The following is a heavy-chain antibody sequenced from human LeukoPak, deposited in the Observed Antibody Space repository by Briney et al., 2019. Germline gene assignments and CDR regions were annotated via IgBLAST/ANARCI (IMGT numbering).Heavy chain of an antibody. J-gene: IGHJ4*02. V-gene: IGHV4-34*01. CDR3: ARITSSGYCGY. CDR2: INHSGST. Sequence: SETLSLTCAVYGGSFSGYYWSWIRQPPGKGLEWIGEINHSGSTNYNPSLKSRVAISVDTSKNQFSLKLSSVTAADTDVYYCARITSSGYCGYWGQGTLVTVSS. D-gene: IGHD3-22*01. CDR1: GGSFSGYY.